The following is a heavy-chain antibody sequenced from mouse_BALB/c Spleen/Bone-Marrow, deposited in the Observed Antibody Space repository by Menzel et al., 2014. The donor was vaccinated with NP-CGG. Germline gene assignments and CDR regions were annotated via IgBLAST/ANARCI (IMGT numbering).Heavy chain of an antibody. CDR2: ILPGSGST. J-gene: IGHJ1*01. V-gene: IGHV1-9*01. CDR3: ARWGYGSSYMGYFDV. Sequence: VKVVESGAELMKPGASVKISCKATGYTFSRYWIEWVKQRPGHGLEWIGEILPGSGSTNYNEKFKGKATFTADTSSNTAYMQLSSLTSEDSAVYYCARWGYGSSYMGYFDVWGAGTTVTVSS. CDR1: GYTFSRYW. D-gene: IGHD1-1*01.